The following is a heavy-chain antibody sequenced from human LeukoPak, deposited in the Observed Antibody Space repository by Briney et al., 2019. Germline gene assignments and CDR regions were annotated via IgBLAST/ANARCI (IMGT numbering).Heavy chain of an antibody. V-gene: IGHV3-7*01. CDR3: ARAKQQLVRDNWFNP. D-gene: IGHD6-13*01. CDR1: GFTFSSYW. J-gene: IGHJ5*02. Sequence: PGGSLRLSCAASGFTFSSYWMSWVRQAPGKGLEWVANIKQDGSEKYYVDSVKGRFTISRDNAKNSLYLQMNSLRAEDTAVYYCARAKQQLVRDNWFNPWGQGTLVTVSS. CDR2: IKQDGSEK.